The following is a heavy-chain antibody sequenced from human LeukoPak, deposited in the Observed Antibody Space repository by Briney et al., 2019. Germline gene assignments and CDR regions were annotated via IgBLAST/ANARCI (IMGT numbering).Heavy chain of an antibody. J-gene: IGHJ5*02. V-gene: IGHV3-30*04. CDR2: ISYDGSNK. Sequence: GRSLRLSCAASGFTFSSYAMHWVRQAPGKGLEWVAVISYDGSNKYYADSVKGRFTISRDNSKNTLYLQMNSLRAEDTAVYYCARGSHRIEYRRSAAFDPWGQGILVTVSS. D-gene: IGHD6-6*01. CDR3: ARGSHRIEYRRSAAFDP. CDR1: GFTFSSYA.